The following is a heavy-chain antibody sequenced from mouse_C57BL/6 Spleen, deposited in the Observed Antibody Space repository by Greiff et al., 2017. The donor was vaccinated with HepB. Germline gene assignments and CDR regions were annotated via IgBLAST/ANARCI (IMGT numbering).Heavy chain of an antibody. V-gene: IGHV5-17*01. CDR3: ARAYYSNFWDFDV. D-gene: IGHD2-5*01. CDR2: ISSGSSTI. Sequence: DVKLVESGGGLVKPGGSLKLSCAASGFTFSDYGMHWVRQAPEKGLEWVAYISSGSSTIYYADTVKGRFTISRDNAKNTLFLQMTSLRSEDTAMYDCARAYYSNFWDFDVWGTGTTVTVSS. J-gene: IGHJ1*03. CDR1: GFTFSDYG.